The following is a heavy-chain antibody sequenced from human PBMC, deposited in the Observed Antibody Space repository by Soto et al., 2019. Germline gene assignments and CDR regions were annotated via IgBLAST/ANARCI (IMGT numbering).Heavy chain of an antibody. J-gene: IGHJ4*02. CDR1: GFTFSYYS. V-gene: IGHV3-48*01. Sequence: EVQLVESGGGLVQPGGSLRLSCAASGFTFSYYSVNWVRQAPGKGLEWLSYISSSSTAIYYAESVKGRFTISRDNAKNSLCLQMNSLRAEDTAVYYCARETVSGSLDYWGQGTLVTVSS. D-gene: IGHD1-26*01. CDR2: ISSSSTAI. CDR3: ARETVSGSLDY.